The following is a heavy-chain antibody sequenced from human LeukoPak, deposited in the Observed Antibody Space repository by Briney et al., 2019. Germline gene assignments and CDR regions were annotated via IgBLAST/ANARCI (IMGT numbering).Heavy chain of an antibody. CDR1: GYTFTDYY. J-gene: IGHJ4*02. CDR2: VDPEDGET. Sequence: ASVKVSCKVSGYTFTDYYMHWVQQAPGKGLEWMGLVDPEDGETIYAEKFQGRVTITADTPTDTAYMELSSLRSEDTAVYYCATALLWFGELLQRDYWGQGTLVTVSS. CDR3: ATALLWFGELLQRDY. V-gene: IGHV1-69-2*01. D-gene: IGHD3-10*01.